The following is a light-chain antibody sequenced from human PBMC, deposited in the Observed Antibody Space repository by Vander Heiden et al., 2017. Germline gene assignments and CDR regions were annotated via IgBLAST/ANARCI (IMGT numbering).Light chain of an antibody. V-gene: IGKV1-5*03. CDR2: KAS. CDR3: QNENSSPWT. CDR1: QSFSSW. J-gene: IGKJ1*01. Sequence: DIQMTQSPSILSASVGDRVTITCRARQSFSSWLAWYQQKPGKAPNLLISKASSLESGVPSRFSGSGSGTKFTLTISSLQRDDFGTYYCQNENSSPWTFGQGTKVEIK.